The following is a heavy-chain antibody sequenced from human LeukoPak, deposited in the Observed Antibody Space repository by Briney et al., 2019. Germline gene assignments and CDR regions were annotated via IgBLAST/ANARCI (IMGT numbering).Heavy chain of an antibody. V-gene: IGHV3-23*01. D-gene: IGHD3-22*01. J-gene: IGHJ4*02. Sequence: GGSLRLSCAASGFTFSSYAMSWVRQAPGKGLEWVSAISGSGGSTYYADSVKGRFTISRDYSKNTLYLQMNSLRAEDTAVYYCAKDRGYYDSSGYYDYWGQGTLVTVSS. CDR1: GFTFSSYA. CDR3: AKDRGYYDSSGYYDY. CDR2: ISGSGGST.